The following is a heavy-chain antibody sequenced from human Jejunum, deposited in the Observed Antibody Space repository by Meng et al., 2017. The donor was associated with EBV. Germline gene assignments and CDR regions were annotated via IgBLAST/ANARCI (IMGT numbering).Heavy chain of an antibody. D-gene: IGHD2-21*02. Sequence: QITLKVSCPTLVIPTQTLTLTCTFSGFSLTTDGVGVCWIRRPPGKALEWLALVFWDGDKRYSPSLRNRLSVIADTSKNQVVLTMANMDPADTATYYCAHRVLKGMTEGLYNWFDPRSQGTLVTVSS. CDR3: AHRVLKGMTEGLYNWFDP. J-gene: IGHJ5*02. V-gene: IGHV2-5*02. CDR1: GFSLTTDGVG. CDR2: VFWDGDK.